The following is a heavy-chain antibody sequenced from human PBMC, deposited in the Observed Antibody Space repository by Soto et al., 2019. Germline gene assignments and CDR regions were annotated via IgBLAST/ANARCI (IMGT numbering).Heavy chain of an antibody. CDR3: ARRPYCSSTSCDKFFAN. CDR2: ISESGGST. CDR1: GFIFSNYG. V-gene: IGHV3-23*01. Sequence: PGGSLRLSCAVSGFIFSNYGMSWVRQAPGKGLECVSSISESGGSTYYAGSVKGRFTLSRDNSKNTMYLQLNSLRPDDTAVYYSARRPYCSSTSCDKFFANWGQGTLVTVSS. D-gene: IGHD2-2*02. J-gene: IGHJ4*02.